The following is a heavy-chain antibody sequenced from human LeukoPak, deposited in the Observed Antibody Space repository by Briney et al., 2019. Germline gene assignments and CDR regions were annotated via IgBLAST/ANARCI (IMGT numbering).Heavy chain of an antibody. CDR2: IKQDGSEK. J-gene: IGHJ4*02. D-gene: IGHD3-10*01. V-gene: IGHV3-7*01. CDR3: ARDVRLYPFGELFSYFDY. CDR1: GFTFNTFN. Sequence: GGSLRLSCAASGFTFNTFNMNRVRQAPGKGLEWVANIKQDGSEKYYVDSVKGRFTISRDNAKNSLYLQMNSLRAQDTAVYYCARDVRLYPFGELFSYFDYWGQGTLVTVSS.